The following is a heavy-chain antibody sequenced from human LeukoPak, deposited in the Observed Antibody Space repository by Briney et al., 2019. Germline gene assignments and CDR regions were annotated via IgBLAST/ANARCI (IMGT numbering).Heavy chain of an antibody. Sequence: GGSLRLSCAASGFTFDDYAMHWVRQAPGKGLEWVSGISWNSGSIGYADSVKGRFTISRDNAKNSLYLQMNSLRAEDTALYYCAKGYHMLDGAFDIWGQGTMVTVSS. CDR1: GFTFDDYA. D-gene: IGHD2-8*01. CDR2: ISWNSGSI. CDR3: AKGYHMLDGAFDI. J-gene: IGHJ3*02. V-gene: IGHV3-9*01.